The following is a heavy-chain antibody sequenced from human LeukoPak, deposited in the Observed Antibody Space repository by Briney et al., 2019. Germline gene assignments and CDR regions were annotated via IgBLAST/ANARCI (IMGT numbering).Heavy chain of an antibody. CDR3: ARKDYGDYSSVSWFDP. CDR2: IYPGDSDT. D-gene: IGHD4-17*01. Sequence: GESLQISCKGSGYSFTSYWIGWVRQMPGKGLEWMGIIYPGDSDTRYSPSFQGQVTISADKSISTAYLQWSSLKASDTAMYYCARKDYGDYSSVSWFDPWGQGTLVTVSS. J-gene: IGHJ5*02. V-gene: IGHV5-51*01. CDR1: GYSFTSYW.